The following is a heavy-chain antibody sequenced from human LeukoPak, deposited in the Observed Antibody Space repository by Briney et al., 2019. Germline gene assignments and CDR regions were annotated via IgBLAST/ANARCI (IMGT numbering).Heavy chain of an antibody. D-gene: IGHD6-13*01. CDR2: ISYDGSNK. J-gene: IGHJ6*02. V-gene: IGHV3-30*18. CDR3: AKDVGYSSSWYGRGSLYYGMDV. Sequence: GGSLRLSCAASGFTFSSYGMHWVRQAPGKGLEWVAVISYDGSNKYYADSVKGRFTISRDNSKNTLYLQMNSLRAEDTAVYYCAKDVGYSSSWYGRGSLYYGMDVWGQGTTATVSS. CDR1: GFTFSSYG.